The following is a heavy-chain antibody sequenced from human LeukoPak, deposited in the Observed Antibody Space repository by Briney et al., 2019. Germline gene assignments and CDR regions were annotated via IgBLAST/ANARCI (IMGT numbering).Heavy chain of an antibody. CDR1: GDSVSSKSVS. J-gene: IGHJ4*02. D-gene: IGHD3-16*01. CDR3: VRDFNWAFDY. Sequence: SQTLSLTCAISGDSVSSKSVSWGWMRQSPSRGLEYLGRTRYRSTWNTFYSLSVEGRITINADPSRNEVSLRLSSVTPEDTALYYCVRDFNWAFDYWGQGTLVTVSS. CDR2: TRYRSTWNT. V-gene: IGHV6-1*01.